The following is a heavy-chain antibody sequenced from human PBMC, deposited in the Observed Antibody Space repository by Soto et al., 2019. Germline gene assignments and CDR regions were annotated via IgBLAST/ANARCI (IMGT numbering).Heavy chain of an antibody. CDR3: ARGSVIAWGGVIVPDAFDI. Sequence: ASVKVSCKASGYTFTSYGISWVRQAPGQGLEWMGWISAYNGNTNYAQKLQGRVTMTTDTSTSTAYMELRSLRSDDTAVYYCARGSVIAWGGVIVPDAFDIWGQGTMVTVSS. V-gene: IGHV1-18*01. D-gene: IGHD3-16*02. CDR2: ISAYNGNT. CDR1: GYTFTSYG. J-gene: IGHJ3*02.